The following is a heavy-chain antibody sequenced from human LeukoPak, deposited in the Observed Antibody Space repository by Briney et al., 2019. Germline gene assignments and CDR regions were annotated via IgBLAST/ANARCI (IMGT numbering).Heavy chain of an antibody. CDR3: ARDLGYCSGGSCTEFIY. J-gene: IGHJ4*02. CDR1: GYTFTNYA. Sequence: ASVKVSCKASGYTFTNYAMHWVRQAPGQRFVWVGWINAANGNTKYSEKFQGRVTITRDTSANTAYMELSSLRSEDTAVYYCARDLGYCSGGSCTEFIYWGQGTLVTVSS. D-gene: IGHD2-15*01. CDR2: INAANGNT. V-gene: IGHV1-3*01.